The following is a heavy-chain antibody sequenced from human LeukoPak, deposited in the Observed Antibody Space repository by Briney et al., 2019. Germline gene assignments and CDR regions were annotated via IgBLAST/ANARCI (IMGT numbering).Heavy chain of an antibody. CDR3: AKASQWLAFDY. CDR2: ISGSGGTT. J-gene: IGHJ4*02. CDR1: GFTFSSYA. V-gene: IGHV3-23*01. D-gene: IGHD6-19*01. Sequence: PGGSLRLSCTTSGFTFSSYAMSWVRQGPGKGLEWVSAISGSGGTTYYADSVKGRFTISRDNSKDTLYLQMNSLRAEDTAVYYCAKASQWLAFDYWGQGTLVTVSS.